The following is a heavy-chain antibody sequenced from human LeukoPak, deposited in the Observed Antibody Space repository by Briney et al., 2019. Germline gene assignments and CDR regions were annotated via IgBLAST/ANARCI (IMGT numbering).Heavy chain of an antibody. CDR1: GFTFSSYE. V-gene: IGHV3-48*03. CDR2: ISSSGSTI. J-gene: IGHJ4*02. Sequence: GGSLRLSCAASGFTFSSYEMNWVRQAPGKGLEWVSYISSSGSTIYYADSVKGRFTVSRDNAKNSLYLQMNSLRAEDTAVYYCARDYCSGGSCYSDYWGQGTLVTVSS. CDR3: ARDYCSGGSCYSDY. D-gene: IGHD2-15*01.